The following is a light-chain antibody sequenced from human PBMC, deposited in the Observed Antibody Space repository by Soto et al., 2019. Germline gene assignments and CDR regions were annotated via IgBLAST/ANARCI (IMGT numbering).Light chain of an antibody. CDR2: DAS. CDR3: QQSYMDPIT. CDR1: QSISSY. J-gene: IGKJ5*01. Sequence: DIQMTQSPSPLSASVGDRVTITCRSSQSISSYLNWYQQKPGKAPNLLIYDASRLQSGVPSRFSGSGGGTDFTLSISSVQPEDFATYFCQQSYMDPITFGQGTRLEIK. V-gene: IGKV1-39*01.